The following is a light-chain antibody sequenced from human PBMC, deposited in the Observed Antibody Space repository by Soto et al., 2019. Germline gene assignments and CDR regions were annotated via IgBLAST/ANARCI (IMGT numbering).Light chain of an antibody. Sequence: EIVLTQSPGTLSVSPGESATLACRASQSVSSNYLAWYQQKPGQPPRLLIYGASSRATDIPDRFSGSGSGADFTLTILRLEPEDFAVYYCQQYSRLPRTIGQGTRVDIK. CDR3: QQYSRLPRT. CDR1: QSVSSNY. J-gene: IGKJ1*01. CDR2: GAS. V-gene: IGKV3-20*01.